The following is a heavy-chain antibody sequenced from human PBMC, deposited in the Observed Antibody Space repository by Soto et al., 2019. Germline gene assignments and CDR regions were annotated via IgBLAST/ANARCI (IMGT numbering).Heavy chain of an antibody. D-gene: IGHD5-12*01. J-gene: IGHJ1*01. Sequence: SVKVSCKASGGSFSSFGFSWVRQAPGQGLEWMGGIIPVFGRPNYAQRFRGRLTITADESTNTVYLELIDLGSGDTAVYYCAREGSGYNLWGQGTQVTVSS. CDR1: GGSFSSFG. CDR3: AREGSGYNL. V-gene: IGHV1-69*13. CDR2: IIPVFGRP.